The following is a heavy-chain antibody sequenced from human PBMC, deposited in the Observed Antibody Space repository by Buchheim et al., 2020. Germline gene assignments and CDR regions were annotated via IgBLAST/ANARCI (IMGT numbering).Heavy chain of an antibody. Sequence: EVQLLESGGGLVQSGGSLRLSCAASGFTFSSYAMNWVRQAPGKGLEWVSTISGSGGSTYYADSMKGRFTIPRNNSKNTLYLQMNSLRAEDTAVYYCAKDLTGWPGDCFDPWGQGTL. J-gene: IGHJ5*02. CDR2: ISGSGGST. CDR3: AKDLTGWPGDCFDP. D-gene: IGHD7-27*01. V-gene: IGHV3-23*01. CDR1: GFTFSSYA.